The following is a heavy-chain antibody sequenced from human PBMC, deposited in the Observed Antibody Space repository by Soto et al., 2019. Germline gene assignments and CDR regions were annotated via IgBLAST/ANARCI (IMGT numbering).Heavy chain of an antibody. CDR3: ARVPYCCGPLYYHDF. CDR1: GYPFTYYY. CDR2: INPNSGST. J-gene: IGHJ4*02. V-gene: IGHV1-46*01. D-gene: IGHD2-15*01. Sequence: GASVQVSCKASGYPFTYYYIHWVRQAPGQGLEWMGIINPNSGSTTYAQKFQGRVTMTRDTSTSTVYMELASLTSEDTAIYYCARVPYCCGPLYYHDFWVKGTQDTVSS.